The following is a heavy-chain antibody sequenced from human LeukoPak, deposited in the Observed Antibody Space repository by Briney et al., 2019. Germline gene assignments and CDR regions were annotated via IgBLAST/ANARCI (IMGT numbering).Heavy chain of an antibody. J-gene: IGHJ4*02. V-gene: IGHV3-23*01. D-gene: IGHD2-2*01. CDR1: GFTFSSYA. CDR2: ISGSGGST. CDR3: AKAESWIVVVPAAIHFDY. Sequence: PGGSLRLSCAASGFTFSSYAMSWVRQAPGKGLEWVSAISGSGGSTYYADSVKGRFTISRDNSKNTLYLQMNSLRAEDTAVYYCAKAESWIVVVPAAIHFDYWGQGTLVTVSS.